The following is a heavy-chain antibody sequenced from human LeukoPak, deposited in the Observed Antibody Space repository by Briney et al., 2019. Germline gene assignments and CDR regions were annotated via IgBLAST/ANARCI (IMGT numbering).Heavy chain of an antibody. CDR3: ARADTYSSENGMVV. Sequence: GGSLRLSCALSGFTFSSYWMHWVRHAPGKGRVWVSRITSDGSSTSYAGSAKGRCTISRDNAKNTLYLQMNSLRAEGTAVYYFARADTYSSENGMVVWGRGTTVTVSS. D-gene: IGHD6-19*01. CDR1: GFTFSSYW. J-gene: IGHJ6*02. CDR2: ITSDGSST. V-gene: IGHV3-74*01.